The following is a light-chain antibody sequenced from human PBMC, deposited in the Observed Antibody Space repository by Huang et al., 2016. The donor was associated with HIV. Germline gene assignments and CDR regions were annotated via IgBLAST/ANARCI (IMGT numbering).Light chain of an antibody. CDR3: MQSLQIPWT. Sequence: DIVMTQSPLSLPVTPGEPASISCRSSQSLLHSNGYNPLDWDLQKPGQSPQLRIFLGSNRASGVPDRFSGSASGTDFTLKISRVEAEDVGVYYCMQSLQIPWTFGQGTKVEI. CDR2: LGS. V-gene: IGKV2-28*01. J-gene: IGKJ1*01. CDR1: QSLLHSNGYNP.